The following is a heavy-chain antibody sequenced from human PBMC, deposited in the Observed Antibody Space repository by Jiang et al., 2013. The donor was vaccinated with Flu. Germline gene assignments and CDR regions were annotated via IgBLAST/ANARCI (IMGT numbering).Heavy chain of an antibody. D-gene: IGHD2-2*01. Sequence: GSGLVKPSETLSLTCSVSGVSISSSTYYWGWIRQPPGKGLEWIGSIYYSGSTYHSPSLKSRVSISVDTSKNRFSLKLSSVTAADTAVYYCARLGQLLLWGYFDYWGQGTLVTVSS. CDR1: GVSISSSTYY. J-gene: IGHJ4*02. V-gene: IGHV4-39*07. CDR3: ARLGQLLLWGYFDY. CDR2: IYYSGST.